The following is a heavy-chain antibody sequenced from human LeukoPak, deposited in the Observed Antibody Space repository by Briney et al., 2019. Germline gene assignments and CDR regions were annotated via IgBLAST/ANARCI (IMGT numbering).Heavy chain of an antibody. D-gene: IGHD3-22*01. Sequence: GGSLRLSCAASGFTFDDYAMHWVRQAPGKGLEWVSGISWNSGSIGYADSVKGRFTISRDNAKNSLYLQMNSLRAEDTALYYCARADSSGYHAPCDYWGQGTLVTVSS. J-gene: IGHJ4*02. CDR2: ISWNSGSI. CDR1: GFTFDDYA. V-gene: IGHV3-9*01. CDR3: ARADSSGYHAPCDY.